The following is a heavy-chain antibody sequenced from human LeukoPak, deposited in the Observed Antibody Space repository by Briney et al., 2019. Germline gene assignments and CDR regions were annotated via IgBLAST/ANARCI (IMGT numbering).Heavy chain of an antibody. V-gene: IGHV3-23*01. D-gene: IGHD1-14*01. CDR1: GLPFGGFA. CDR3: AKVGPFRSSDAFDS. J-gene: IGHJ3*02. CDR2: ISGSGGTT. Sequence: GSLRLSFAASGLPFGGFAMSWVRRAPGKGLEWVSAISGSGGTTYYATSLKGQFPISRDNSKNTLYLQMNSLRAEDTALYYCAKVGPFRSSDAFDSWGQGTMVTVSS.